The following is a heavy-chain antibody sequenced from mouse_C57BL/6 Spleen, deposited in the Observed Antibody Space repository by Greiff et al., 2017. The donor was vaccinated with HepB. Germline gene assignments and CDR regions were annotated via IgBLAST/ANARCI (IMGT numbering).Heavy chain of an antibody. J-gene: IGHJ3*01. V-gene: IGHV3-6*01. CDR2: ISYDGSN. Sequence: EVQLVESGPGLVKPSQSLSLTCSVTGYSITSGYYWNWIRQFPGNQLEWMGYISYDGSNNYNPSLKNRISITRHTSTNKFFLKLHSVTTEDTATYDCERRGATEFAYWGQGTLVTVSA. CDR1: GYSITSGYY. D-gene: IGHD1-1*01. CDR3: ERRGATEFAY.